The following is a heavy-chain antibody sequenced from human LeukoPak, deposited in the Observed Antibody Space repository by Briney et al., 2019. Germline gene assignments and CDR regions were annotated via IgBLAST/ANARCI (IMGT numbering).Heavy chain of an antibody. CDR3: ARTPAAYYYYYMDV. D-gene: IGHD2-2*01. CDR2: ISGSGGST. Sequence: GGSLRLSCAASGFTFSSYAMSWVRQAPGKGLEWVSAISGSGGSTYYADSVKGRFTISRDNSKNTLYLQMNSLRAEDTAVYYCARTPAAYYYYYMDVWGKGTTVTVSS. CDR1: GFTFSSYA. V-gene: IGHV3-23*01. J-gene: IGHJ6*03.